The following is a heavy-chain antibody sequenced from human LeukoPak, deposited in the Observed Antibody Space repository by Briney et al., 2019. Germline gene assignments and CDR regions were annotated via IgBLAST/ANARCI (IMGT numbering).Heavy chain of an antibody. V-gene: IGHV3-7*01. J-gene: IGHJ6*02. CDR1: GFTFSDYR. D-gene: IGHD3/OR15-3a*01. CDR3: ARDRRGMRNYYFYGMDV. Sequence: GGSLRLSCAASGFTFSDYRMSWVRQAPGKGLEWVANIKQDGSEKDYANSVKGRFTISRDNAKNSLYLEMNSLRGEDTAVYYCARDRRGMRNYYFYGMDVWGQGTTVTVSS. CDR2: IKQDGSEK.